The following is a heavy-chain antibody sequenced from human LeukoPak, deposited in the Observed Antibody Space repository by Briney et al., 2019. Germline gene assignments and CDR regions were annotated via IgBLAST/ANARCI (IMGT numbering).Heavy chain of an antibody. J-gene: IGHJ4*02. CDR2: ISSSYSTYI. V-gene: IGHV3-21*01. CDR1: GFTFSSYS. D-gene: IGHD6-19*01. Sequence: GGSLRLSCVASGFTFSSYSMNWVRQAPGKGLEWVSSISSSYSTYIYYADSLKGRFTISRDNAKNSLYLQMNSLRVEDTAVYYCARDMSSGWYSNFDYWGQGTLVTVSS. CDR3: ARDMSSGWYSNFDY.